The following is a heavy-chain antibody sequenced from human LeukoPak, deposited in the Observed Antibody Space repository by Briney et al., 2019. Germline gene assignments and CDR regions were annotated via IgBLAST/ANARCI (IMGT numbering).Heavy chain of an antibody. Sequence: GASVKVSCKASGYTFTGYYMHWVRQAPGQGLEWMGWITGYNGNTKYAHKFQGRVTMTTDTSTSTAYMELRSLRSDDTAVYYCARNYVYGDYLGYWGQGTLVTVSS. CDR2: ITGYNGNT. V-gene: IGHV1-18*04. CDR3: ARNYVYGDYLGY. CDR1: GYTFTGYY. J-gene: IGHJ4*02. D-gene: IGHD4-17*01.